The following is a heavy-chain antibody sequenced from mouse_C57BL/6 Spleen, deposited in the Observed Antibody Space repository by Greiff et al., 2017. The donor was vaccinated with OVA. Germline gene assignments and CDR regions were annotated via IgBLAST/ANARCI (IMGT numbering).Heavy chain of an antibody. V-gene: IGHV2-2*01. Sequence: QVQLKQSGPGLVQPSQSLSITCTVSGFSLTSYGVHWVRQSPGKGLEWLGVIWSGGSTDYNAAFISRLSISKNNSKSQVFFKMNSLRADDTAIYYCASLGSNYAMDYWGQGTSVTVSS. CDR1: GFSLTSYG. CDR3: ASLGSNYAMDY. CDR2: IWSGGST. J-gene: IGHJ4*01. D-gene: IGHD1-1*01.